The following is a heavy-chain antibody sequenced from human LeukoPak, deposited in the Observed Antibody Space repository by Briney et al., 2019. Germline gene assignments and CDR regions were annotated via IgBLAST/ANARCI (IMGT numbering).Heavy chain of an antibody. D-gene: IGHD2-2*02. J-gene: IGHJ4*02. Sequence: GGSLRLSCAAAAFTFSTYGIHWVRQAPGKGLEWVAFIQYDGSYKFYADSVQGRFSISRDNSKNTLFLQMNSLRAEDTAVYYCAKTSDQLLYSKFDYWGQGTLVTVSS. V-gene: IGHV3-30*02. CDR2: IQYDGSYK. CDR1: AFTFSTYG. CDR3: AKTSDQLLYSKFDY.